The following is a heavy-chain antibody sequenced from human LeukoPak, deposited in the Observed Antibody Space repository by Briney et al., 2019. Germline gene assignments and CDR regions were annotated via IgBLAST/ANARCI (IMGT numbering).Heavy chain of an antibody. CDR2: IRYDGSDK. CDR1: GFTFYSHG. Sequence: GGSLRLSCATSGFTFYSHGMHWVRQAPGKGLEWVTFIRYDGSDKYYVDSVKGRFTVSRDNSKNTLYLQLTSLTTEDTALYYCVKDHFNSSSWSPFDYWGQGTLVTVSS. CDR3: VKDHFNSSSWSPFDY. V-gene: IGHV3-30*02. J-gene: IGHJ4*02. D-gene: IGHD6-13*01.